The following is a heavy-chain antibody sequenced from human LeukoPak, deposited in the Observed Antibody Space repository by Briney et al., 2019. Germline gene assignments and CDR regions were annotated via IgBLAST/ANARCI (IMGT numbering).Heavy chain of an antibody. CDR3: ARGPHYYDSSDYYGGFDY. CDR1: GFTFSSYA. V-gene: IGHV3-23*01. CDR2: ISGSGDST. D-gene: IGHD3-22*01. J-gene: IGHJ4*02. Sequence: GGSLRLSCAASGFTFSSYAMSWVRQAPGKGLEWVSVISGSGDSTNYADSVKGRFTISRDNSKNMLYLQMNSLRAEDTALYHCARGPHYYDSSDYYGGFDYWGQGTLVTVSS.